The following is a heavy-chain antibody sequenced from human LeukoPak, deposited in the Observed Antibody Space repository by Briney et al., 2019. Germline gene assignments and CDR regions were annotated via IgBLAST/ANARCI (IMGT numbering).Heavy chain of an antibody. V-gene: IGHV3-30*03. CDR1: GFTFSNYG. CDR2: VSDNGSKT. J-gene: IGHJ4*02. CDR3: ARRTSSSESHSFDY. D-gene: IGHD3-10*01. Sequence: PGRSLRLSCAASGFTFSNYGMHWVRQAPGKGLEWVAVVSDNGSKTYYADSVKGRFTISRDNSKNTLYLQMNSLRAEDTAVYYCARRTSSSESHSFDYWGQGTLVTVSS.